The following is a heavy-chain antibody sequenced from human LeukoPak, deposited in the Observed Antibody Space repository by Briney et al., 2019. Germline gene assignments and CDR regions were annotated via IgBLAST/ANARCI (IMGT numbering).Heavy chain of an antibody. CDR1: GFTFSNYA. V-gene: IGHV3-7*03. CDR3: ARDLSHYYDGSDYFGY. CDR2: IKQDGNEK. D-gene: IGHD3-22*01. J-gene: IGHJ4*02. Sequence: GGSLRLSCAVSGFTFSNYAMSWVRQAPGKGLEWVVNIKQDGNEKYYLDSVKGRFTISRDNAKKSLYLQMNSLRAEDTAMYYCARDLSHYYDGSDYFGYWGQGTLVTVSS.